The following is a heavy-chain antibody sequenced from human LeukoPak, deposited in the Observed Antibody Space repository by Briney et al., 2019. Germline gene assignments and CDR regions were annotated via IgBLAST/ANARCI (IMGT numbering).Heavy chain of an antibody. J-gene: IGHJ4*02. D-gene: IGHD6-13*01. CDR1: GGSLSSSSYY. Sequence: SETLSLTCTVSGGSLSSSSYYWGWIRQPPGTWLEWLGCIYYSGSTYYNPSLKSRVTISIDTSRNQFSLKLSSVTAADTAVYFCARVAAAGNYYFDYWGQGTLVTGSS. CDR3: ARVAAAGNYYFDY. V-gene: IGHV4-39*07. CDR2: IYYSGST.